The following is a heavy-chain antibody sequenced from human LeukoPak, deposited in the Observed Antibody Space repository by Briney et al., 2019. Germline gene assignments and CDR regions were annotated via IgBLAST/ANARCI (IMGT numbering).Heavy chain of an antibody. CDR2: IRSKAYGGTT. Sequence: GGSLRLSCTASGFTFGDYAMSWFRQAPGKGLEWVGFIRSKAYGGTTEYAASVKGRFTISRDDSKSIAYLQMNSLKTEDTAVYYCTRAGYCSGGSCYSMGVKYNWFDPWGQGTLVTVSS. D-gene: IGHD2-15*01. CDR3: TRAGYCSGGSCYSMGVKYNWFDP. CDR1: GFTFGDYA. J-gene: IGHJ5*02. V-gene: IGHV3-49*03.